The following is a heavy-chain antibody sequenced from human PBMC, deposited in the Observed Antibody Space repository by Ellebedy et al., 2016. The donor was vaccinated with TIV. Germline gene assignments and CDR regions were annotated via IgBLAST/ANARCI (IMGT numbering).Heavy chain of an antibody. CDR1: GYTFTSYD. D-gene: IGHD5-18*01. Sequence: AASVQVSCKASGYTFTSYDINWMRQPTGQGLEWMAWMNPNSGHTGYAQKFQGRVTMTRNTSISTAYMELSSLRSEDPAVYYCARAWDTGMAPNYYYGTDVWGQGTTVTVSS. J-gene: IGHJ6*02. CDR2: MNPNSGHT. V-gene: IGHV1-8*01. CDR3: ARAWDTGMAPNYYYGTDV.